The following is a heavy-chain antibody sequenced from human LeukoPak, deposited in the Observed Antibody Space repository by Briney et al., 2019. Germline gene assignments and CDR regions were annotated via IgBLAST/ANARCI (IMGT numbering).Heavy chain of an antibody. CDR2: IYTSGST. J-gene: IGHJ4*02. CDR1: GGSISSGSYY. V-gene: IGHV4-61*02. D-gene: IGHD3-9*01. Sequence: PSETLSLTCTVSGGSISSGSYYWSWIRQPAGKGLEWIGRIYTSGSTNYNPSLKSRVTISVDTSKTQFSLKLSSVTAADTAVYYCARVITYYDILTGYYASWGIDYWGQGTLVTVSS. CDR3: ARVITYYDILTGYYASWGIDY.